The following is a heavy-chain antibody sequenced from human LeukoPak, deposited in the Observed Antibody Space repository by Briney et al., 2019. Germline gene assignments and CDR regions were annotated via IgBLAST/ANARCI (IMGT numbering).Heavy chain of an antibody. V-gene: IGHV1-18*01. Sequence: ASVKVSCKASGYTFTSYDINWVRQATGQGLEWMGWISAYNGNTNYAQKLQGRVTMTTDTSTSTAYMELRSLRSDDTAVYYCASGYCSSTSCYGMDVWGQGTTVTVSS. J-gene: IGHJ6*02. CDR2: ISAYNGNT. CDR1: GYTFTSYD. D-gene: IGHD2-2*01. CDR3: ASGYCSSTSCYGMDV.